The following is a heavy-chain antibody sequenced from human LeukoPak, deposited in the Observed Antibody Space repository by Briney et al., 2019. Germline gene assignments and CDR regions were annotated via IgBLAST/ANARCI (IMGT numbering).Heavy chain of an antibody. V-gene: IGHV4-4*08. J-gene: IGHJ4*02. D-gene: IGHD6-13*01. CDR1: GGSISSYY. CDR3: ARSGIAAAGTFDY. Sequence: PSETLSLTCTVSGGSISSYYWSWIRQPPGKGLEWIGRIYTSGSTNYNPSLKSRVTISVDTSKNQFSLKLSSVTAADTAVYYCARSGIAAAGTFDYWGQGTLVTVSS. CDR2: IYTSGST.